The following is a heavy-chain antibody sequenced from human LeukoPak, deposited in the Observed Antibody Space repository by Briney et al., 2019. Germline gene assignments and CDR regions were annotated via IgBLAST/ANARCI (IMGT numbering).Heavy chain of an antibody. Sequence: GGSLRLSCAASGFTFSSYAMHWVRQAPGKGLEWVAVMSYDGSNKYYADSVKGRFTISRDNSKNTLYLQMNSLRAEDTAVYYCARDKMERIQLWPTYDYYYYGMDVWGQGTTVTVSS. CDR3: ARDKMERIQLWPTYDYYYYGMDV. D-gene: IGHD5-18*01. CDR2: MSYDGSNK. V-gene: IGHV3-30-3*01. CDR1: GFTFSSYA. J-gene: IGHJ6*02.